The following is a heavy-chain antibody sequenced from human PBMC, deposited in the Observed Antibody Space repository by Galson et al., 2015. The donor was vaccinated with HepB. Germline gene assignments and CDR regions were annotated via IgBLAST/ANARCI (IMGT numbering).Heavy chain of an antibody. J-gene: IGHJ3*02. V-gene: IGHV3-11*06. CDR1: GFTFSDYY. D-gene: IGHD3-10*01. Sequence: SLRLSCAASGFTFSDYYMSWIRQAPGKGLEWVSYISSSSSYTNYAGSVKGRFTISRDNAKNSLYLQMNSLRAEDTAVYYCARDPNRDYYGSGSYTLNAFDIWGQGTMVTVSS. CDR2: ISSSSSYT. CDR3: ARDPNRDYYGSGSYTLNAFDI.